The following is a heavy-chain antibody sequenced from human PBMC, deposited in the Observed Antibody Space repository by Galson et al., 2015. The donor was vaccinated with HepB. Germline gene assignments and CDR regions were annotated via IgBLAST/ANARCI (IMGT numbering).Heavy chain of an antibody. CDR1: GFTFSNAW. CDR2: IKSKTDGGTT. D-gene: IGHD3-22*01. V-gene: IGHV3-15*01. CDR3: TTDASSAYYYGYHYGMDV. Sequence: SLRLSCAASGFTFSNAWMSWVRQAPGKGPEWVGRIKSKTDGGTTDYAAPVKARFTISRDDSKNTLYLQMNSLKTEDTAVYYCTTDASSAYYYGYHYGMDVWGQGTTVTVSS. J-gene: IGHJ6*02.